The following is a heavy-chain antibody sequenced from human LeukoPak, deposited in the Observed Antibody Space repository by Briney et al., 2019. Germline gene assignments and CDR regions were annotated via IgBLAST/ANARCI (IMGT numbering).Heavy chain of an antibody. CDR3: ARGGYSYGYGFDY. D-gene: IGHD5-18*01. CDR2: IYYSGST. CDR1: GGSISSSSYY. J-gene: IGHJ4*02. Sequence: SETPSLTCTVSGGSISSSSYYWGWIRQPPGKGLEWIGSIYYSGSTYYNPSLKSRVTISVDTSKNQFSLKLSSVTAADTAVYYCARGGYSYGYGFDYWGQGTLVTVSS. V-gene: IGHV4-39*01.